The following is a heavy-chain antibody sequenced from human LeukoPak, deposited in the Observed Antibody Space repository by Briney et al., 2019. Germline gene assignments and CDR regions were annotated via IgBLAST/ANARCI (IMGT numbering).Heavy chain of an antibody. D-gene: IGHD5-18*01. CDR2: IKQDGGEK. CDR3: ARAGYTYGTLYF. J-gene: IGHJ4*02. V-gene: IGHV3-7*01. CDR1: GFTFSDYW. Sequence: PGGSLRLSXAVSGFTFSDYWMSWVRQAPGKGLEWVADIKQDGGEKNYVDSVEGRFTISRDNAKNTLYLQMNSLRAEDTAVYYCARAGYTYGTLYFWGQGTLVTVSS.